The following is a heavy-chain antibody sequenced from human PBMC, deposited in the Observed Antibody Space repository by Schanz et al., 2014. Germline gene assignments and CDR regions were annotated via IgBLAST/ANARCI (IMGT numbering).Heavy chain of an antibody. Sequence: VQLAESGGGVVQPGRSLRLSCAASGFTFSTCAMHWVRQAPGKGLEWVANIKQDGSEKYYVDSVKGRFTISRDNAKNSLYLQMNSLTAEDTAVYYCARGVRIDYWGQGTLVTVSS. V-gene: IGHV3-7*01. J-gene: IGHJ4*02. CDR2: IKQDGSEK. CDR3: ARGVRIDY. CDR1: GFTFSTCA. D-gene: IGHD3-3*01.